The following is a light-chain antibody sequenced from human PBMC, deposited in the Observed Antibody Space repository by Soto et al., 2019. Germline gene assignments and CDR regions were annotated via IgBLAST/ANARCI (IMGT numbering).Light chain of an antibody. CDR2: TDS. CDR3: AAWDDNLKAYV. V-gene: IGLV1-44*01. J-gene: IGLJ1*01. CDR1: SSNIGTNT. Sequence: QSVLAQPPSASATPGQGVTISCSGSSSNIGTNTVTWYQQLPGTAPKLLIYTDSFRSSGVPERFSGSKSGTSASLAISGLQSDDGADYYCAAWDDNLKAYVFGTGTKV.